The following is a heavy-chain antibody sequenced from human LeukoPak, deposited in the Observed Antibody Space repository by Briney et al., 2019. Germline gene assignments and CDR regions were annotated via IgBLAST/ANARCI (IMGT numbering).Heavy chain of an antibody. CDR3: ARAQDYYDSSVRHAFDI. CDR1: GYTFTGYY. D-gene: IGHD3-22*01. V-gene: IGHV1-2*06. J-gene: IGHJ3*02. CDR2: INPNSGGT. Sequence: ASVKVSCKASGYTFTGYYMHWVRQAPGQGLEWMGRINPNSGGTNYAQKFQGRVTMTRDTSISTAYMELSRLRSDGTAVYYCARAQDYYDSSVRHAFDIWGQGTMVTVSS.